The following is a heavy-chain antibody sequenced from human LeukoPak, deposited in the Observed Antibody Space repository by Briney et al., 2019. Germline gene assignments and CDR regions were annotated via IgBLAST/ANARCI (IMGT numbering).Heavy chain of an antibody. D-gene: IGHD1-1*01. Sequence: ASVKVSCKASGYIFTGYFMNWVRQAPGQGLEWMGWINPNSGGANYAQKFQGRVTMTRDTSISMAYMELSSLTSDDTAVYYCARGSSERDWFDLWGQGTLVTVSS. V-gene: IGHV1-2*02. CDR3: ARGSSERDWFDL. J-gene: IGHJ5*02. CDR1: GYIFTGYF. CDR2: INPNSGGA.